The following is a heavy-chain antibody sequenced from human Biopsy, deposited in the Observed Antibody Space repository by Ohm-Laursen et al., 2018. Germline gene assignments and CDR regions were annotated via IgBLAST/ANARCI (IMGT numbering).Heavy chain of an antibody. CDR1: GFSLSTSGVG. D-gene: IGHD3-10*01. V-gene: IGHV2-5*02. Sequence: TQTLTLTCTSSGFSLSTSGVGVGWIRQPPGKALEWLALIYWDDDKRYSPSLKSRLTITKDTSKKQVVLTMTNMVPVDTATYYCARLGSPQLKNWFDPWGQGTLVTVSS. J-gene: IGHJ5*02. CDR3: ARLGSPQLKNWFDP. CDR2: IYWDDDK.